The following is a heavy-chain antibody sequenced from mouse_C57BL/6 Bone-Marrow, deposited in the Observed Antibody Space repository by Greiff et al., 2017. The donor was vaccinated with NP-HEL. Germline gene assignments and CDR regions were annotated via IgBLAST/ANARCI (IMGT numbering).Heavy chain of an antibody. CDR3: ARRDYYGTLPYSDV. Sequence: QVQLQQPGAELVMPGASVKLSCKASGYTFTSYWMHWVKQRPGQGLEWIGEIDPSDSYTNYNQKFKGKSTLTVDKSSSTAYMQLSSLTSEDSAVYYCARRDYYGTLPYSDVWGTGTTVTVSS. CDR1: GYTFTSYW. CDR2: IDPSDSYT. D-gene: IGHD1-1*01. J-gene: IGHJ1*03. V-gene: IGHV1-69*01.